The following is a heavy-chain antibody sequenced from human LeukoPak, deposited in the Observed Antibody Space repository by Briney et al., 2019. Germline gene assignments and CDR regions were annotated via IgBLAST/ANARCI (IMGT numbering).Heavy chain of an antibody. Sequence: GGSLRLSCAASGFTVSSNYMSWVRQPPGKGLEWVSVIYSAGSTYYADSVKGRFTISRDNPKNTLYLQMNSLRAEDTAVYYCAREPSGTYWLDYWGQGTLVTVSS. J-gene: IGHJ4*02. CDR2: IYSAGST. CDR1: GFTVSSNY. D-gene: IGHD1-26*01. V-gene: IGHV3-66*02. CDR3: AREPSGTYWLDY.